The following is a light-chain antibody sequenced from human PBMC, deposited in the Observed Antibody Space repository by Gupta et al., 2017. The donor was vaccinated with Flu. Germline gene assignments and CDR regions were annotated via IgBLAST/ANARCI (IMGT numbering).Light chain of an antibody. CDR1: HDIINY. V-gene: IGKV1-27*01. J-gene: IGKJ1*01. Sequence: STLSPPVGFRVTVTYRASHDIINYLAWCLQQPANSPPLLLISASSLQSGVPSRFFGSRSGANFTLPISSLVPADVAAFYCRKYNGASPWTFGQGTKVEIK. CDR3: RKYNGASPWT. CDR2: SAS.